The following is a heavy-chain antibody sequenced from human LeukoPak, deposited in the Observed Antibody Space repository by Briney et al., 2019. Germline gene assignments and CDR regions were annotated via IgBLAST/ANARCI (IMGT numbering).Heavy chain of an antibody. CDR2: ISAYNGNT. D-gene: IGHD3-9*01. Sequence: ASVQVSCKASGYTFTSYGISWVRQAPGQGLEWMGWISAYNGNTNYAQKLQGRVTMTTDTSTSTAYMELRSLRSDDTAVYYCARDLLLILTGYYREALDYWDQGTLVTVSS. CDR1: GYTFTSYG. V-gene: IGHV1-18*01. CDR3: ARDLLLILTGYYREALDY. J-gene: IGHJ4*02.